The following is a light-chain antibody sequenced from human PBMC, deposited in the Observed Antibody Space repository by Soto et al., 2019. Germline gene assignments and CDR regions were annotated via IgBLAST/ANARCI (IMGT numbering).Light chain of an antibody. CDR2: ATS. CDR3: GQDASSPWT. J-gene: IGKJ1*01. Sequence: EIVLTQSPGTLSLSPGESATLSCRASQSVSSTYFAWYQQRPGQSPRLLIYATSSRATGIPDRFSGSGSGPDFTLTISRLAPEDFAVYYCGQDASSPWTFGQGTKVEIK. CDR1: QSVSSTY. V-gene: IGKV3-20*01.